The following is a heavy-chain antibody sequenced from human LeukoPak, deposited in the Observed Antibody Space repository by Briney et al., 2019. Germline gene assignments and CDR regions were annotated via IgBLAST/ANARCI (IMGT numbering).Heavy chain of an antibody. D-gene: IGHD6-19*01. V-gene: IGHV3-23*01. CDR3: AKSGSRDWDYFDY. J-gene: IGHJ4*02. CDR1: GFTFSSYA. CDR2: IGGDGGAT. Sequence: PGGSLRLSCAASGFTFSSYAMNWARQAPGKGLEWVSTIGGDGGATHYADSVKGRFTISRANSKNTLFLQMNSLRAEDTAVYYCAKSGSRDWDYFDYWGQGTLVTASS.